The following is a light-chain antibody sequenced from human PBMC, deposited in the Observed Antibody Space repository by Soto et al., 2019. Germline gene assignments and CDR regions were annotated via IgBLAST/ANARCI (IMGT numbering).Light chain of an antibody. CDR3: QHYDNWPPWT. J-gene: IGKJ1*01. CDR2: GAS. Sequence: EIVMTQSPATLSVSPGERATLXXRASQSVSSNLAWYQQKPGQAPRLVXYGASTRATGIPARFSGSGSGTEFTLTIRSLQSEDIAVYYCQHYDNWPPWTFGQGTKVDIK. CDR1: QSVSSN. V-gene: IGKV3-15*01.